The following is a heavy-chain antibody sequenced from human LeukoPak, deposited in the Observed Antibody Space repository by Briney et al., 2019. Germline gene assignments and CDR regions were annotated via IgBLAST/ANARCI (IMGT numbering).Heavy chain of an antibody. J-gene: IGHJ4*02. V-gene: IGHV3-30*03. CDR2: ISYDGSNK. CDR1: GFTLSSYG. CDR3: ATPDYVGY. Sequence: GGSLRLSCAASGFTLSSYGMHWVRQAPGKGLEWVAVISYDGSNKYYADSVKGRFTISRDNSKNTLYLQMNSLRAEDTAVYYCATPDYVGYWGQGTLVTVSS.